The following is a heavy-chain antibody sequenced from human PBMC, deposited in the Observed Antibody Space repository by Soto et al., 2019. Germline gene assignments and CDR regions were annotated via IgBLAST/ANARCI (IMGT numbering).Heavy chain of an antibody. D-gene: IGHD4-17*01. J-gene: IGHJ6*03. V-gene: IGHV4-34*01. CDR3: ARGRRNAVTTFYYYYYADV. CDR2: INHSGST. Sequence: QVQLQQWGAGLLKPSETLSLTCAVYGGSFSGYYWSWIRQPPGKGLEWIGEINHSGSTNYNPSLKTRVTISVDTSKNQFSLKLSSVTAADTAVYYCARGRRNAVTTFYYYYYADVWGKGTTVTVYS. CDR1: GGSFSGYY.